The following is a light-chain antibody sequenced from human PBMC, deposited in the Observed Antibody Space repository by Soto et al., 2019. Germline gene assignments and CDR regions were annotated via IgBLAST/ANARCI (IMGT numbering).Light chain of an antibody. CDR3: CSFAGSTTYV. J-gene: IGLJ1*01. Sequence: QSALTQPASVSGSPGQSITISCTGTSSDVGNYNLVSWYQQHPGKAPKLIIYEGSKRPSGVSNRFSGSKSGNTASLTISGLQAEDEADYHCCSFAGSTTYVFGTGTKVTVL. V-gene: IGLV2-23*01. CDR2: EGS. CDR1: SSDVGNYNL.